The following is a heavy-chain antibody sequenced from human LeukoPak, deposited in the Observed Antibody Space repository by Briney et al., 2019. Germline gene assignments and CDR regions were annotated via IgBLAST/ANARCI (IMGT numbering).Heavy chain of an antibody. CDR3: ARGTGPNYYYYYMDV. J-gene: IGHJ6*03. V-gene: IGHV3-20*04. Sequence: PGGSLRLSCAASGFTFDDYGMSWVRQAPGKGLEWVSGINWNGGSTGYADSVKGRFTISRDNAKNSLYLQMNSLRAEDTALYYCARGTGPNYYYYYMDVWGKGTTVTVSS. D-gene: IGHD1-1*01. CDR2: INWNGGST. CDR1: GFTFDDYG.